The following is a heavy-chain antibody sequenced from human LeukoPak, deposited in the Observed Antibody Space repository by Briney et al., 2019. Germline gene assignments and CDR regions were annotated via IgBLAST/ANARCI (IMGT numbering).Heavy chain of an antibody. CDR3: ARQGDIVVVPAAARGAFDI. CDR1: GGSISSSSYY. Sequence: SETLSLTCTVSGGSISSSSYYWGWIRQPPGKGLEWIGSIYYSGSTYYNPSLKSRVTISVDTSKNQFSLKLSSVTAGDTAVHFRARQGDIVVVPAAARGAFDIWGQGTMVTVSS. J-gene: IGHJ3*02. V-gene: IGHV4-39*01. CDR2: IYYSGST. D-gene: IGHD2-2*01.